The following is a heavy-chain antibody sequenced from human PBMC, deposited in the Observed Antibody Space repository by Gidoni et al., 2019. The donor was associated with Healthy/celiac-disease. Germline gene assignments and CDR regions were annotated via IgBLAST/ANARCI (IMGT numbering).Heavy chain of an antibody. J-gene: IGHJ4*02. V-gene: IGHV3-21*01. Sequence: EVQLVESGGGLVKPGGSLRLSCAASGFTFSSYSMNWVRQAPGKGLEWVSSISSSSSYIYYADSVKGRFTISRDNAKNSLYLQMNSLRAEDTAVYYCARDSLYCSGGSCYSDYWGQGTLVTVSS. D-gene: IGHD2-15*01. CDR3: ARDSLYCSGGSCYSDY. CDR1: GFTFSSYS. CDR2: ISSSSSYI.